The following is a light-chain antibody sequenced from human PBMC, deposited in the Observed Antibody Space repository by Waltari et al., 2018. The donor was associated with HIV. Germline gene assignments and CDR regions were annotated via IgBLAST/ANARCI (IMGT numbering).Light chain of an antibody. CDR1: TGAVPSGPY. CDR3: LLSYSGTRPWV. CDR2: DTS. V-gene: IGLV7-46*01. J-gene: IGLJ3*02. Sequence: QAVVTQEPSLTVSPGGTVTLTCGSSTGAVPSGPYPYWFQQKPGQAPRTLIFDTSNKHSWTPARFSGSLLGGKAALTLSGAQPEDEAEYYCLLSYSGTRPWVFGGGTKLTVL.